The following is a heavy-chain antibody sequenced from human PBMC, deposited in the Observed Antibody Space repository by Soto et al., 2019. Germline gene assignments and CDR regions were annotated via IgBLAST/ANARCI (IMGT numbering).Heavy chain of an antibody. CDR2: TSDDGTNE. CDR1: GFTLSDHA. Sequence: QVQLVESGGGVVQPGRSLRLSCVTSGFTLSDHAMHWVRQPPGKAPEWVALTSDDGTNEFYADSVKGRFTISRDNSHSTVYLQMSSPRSEATALHYCAKDIGSGSRFNPTNPDFYNGIDVWGQGTRVTVSS. D-gene: IGHD3-10*01. V-gene: IGHV3-30*18. CDR3: AKDIGSGSRFNPTNPDFYNGIDV. J-gene: IGHJ6*02.